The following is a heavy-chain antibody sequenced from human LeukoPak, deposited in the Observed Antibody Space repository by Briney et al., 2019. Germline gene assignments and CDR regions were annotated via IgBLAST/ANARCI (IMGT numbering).Heavy chain of an antibody. CDR1: DNSISDYY. D-gene: IGHD5-12*01. CDR3: TRGAGWLIDY. V-gene: IGHV4-59*01. J-gene: IGHJ4*02. CDR2: FYNSGRS. Sequence: SETLSLTCTVSDNSISDYYRGWIRQPPGKGLEWIGYFYNSGRSTYNPSLKSRVTISADTSKNHFSLKLNSVTTADTAVYYCTRGAGWLIDYWGQGILVTVSS.